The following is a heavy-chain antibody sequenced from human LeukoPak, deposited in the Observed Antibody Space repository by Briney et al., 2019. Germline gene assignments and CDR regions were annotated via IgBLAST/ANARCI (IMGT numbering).Heavy chain of an antibody. Sequence: SVKVSCKASGYTFTSYYMHWVRQAPGQGLEWMGGIIPIFGTANYAQKFQGRVTITADESTSTAYMELSSLRSEDTAVYYCARGDYVWGSYRYWSFDYWGQGTLVTVSS. J-gene: IGHJ4*02. CDR2: IIPIFGTA. D-gene: IGHD3-16*02. CDR3: ARGDYVWGSYRYWSFDY. CDR1: GYTFTSYY. V-gene: IGHV1-69*13.